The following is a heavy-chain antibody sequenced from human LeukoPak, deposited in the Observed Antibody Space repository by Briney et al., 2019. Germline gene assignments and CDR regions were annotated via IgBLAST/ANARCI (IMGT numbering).Heavy chain of an antibody. D-gene: IGHD3-22*01. V-gene: IGHV1-18*01. CDR1: GYTFTSYG. CDR3: ASPSGYYYDSSGYCY. CDR2: ISAYNGNT. J-gene: IGHJ4*02. Sequence: GASVKVSCKASGYTFTSYGISWVRQAPGQGLEWMGWISAYNGNTNYAQKFQGRVTITADKSTSIAYMELSSLRSEDTAVYYCASPSGYYYDSSGYCYWGQGTLVTVSS.